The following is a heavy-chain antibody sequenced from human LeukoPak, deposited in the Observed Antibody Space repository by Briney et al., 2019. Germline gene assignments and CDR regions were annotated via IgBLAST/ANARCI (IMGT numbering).Heavy chain of an antibody. D-gene: IGHD3-22*01. V-gene: IGHV5-51*01. CDR1: GYSFPSYW. CDR3: ARVHGYYYDNYAFDI. Sequence: GESLKISCKGSGYSFPSYWITWVRQMPGKGLEWMGIIYPGDSDTRYSPSFQGQVTISADKSISTAYLQWSSLKASDTAMHYCARVHGYYYDNYAFDIWGQGTMVTVSS. J-gene: IGHJ3*02. CDR2: IYPGDSDT.